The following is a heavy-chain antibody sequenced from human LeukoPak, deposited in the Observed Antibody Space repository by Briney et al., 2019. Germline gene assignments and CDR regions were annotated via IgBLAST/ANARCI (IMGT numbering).Heavy chain of an antibody. CDR1: GFTFSSYW. CDR3: ARDYSCGWYVGDAFDI. Sequence: GGSLRLSRAASGFTFSSYWMHRVRQAPGKGLVWLSRINSDRSRTTYADSVKGQFTISRDNDKNTLYLQMNSLRAEDTAVYYCARDYSCGWYVGDAFDIWGQGTMVTVSS. CDR2: INSDRSRT. J-gene: IGHJ3*02. D-gene: IGHD6-19*01. V-gene: IGHV3-74*01.